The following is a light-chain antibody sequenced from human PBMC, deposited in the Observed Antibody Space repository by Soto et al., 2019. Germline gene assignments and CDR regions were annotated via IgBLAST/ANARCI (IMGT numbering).Light chain of an antibody. J-gene: IGLJ3*02. CDR2: EDS. Sequence: QSMLTQPASVSGSPGQSITISCTGTSSDVGSYYLVPWYKQYSGEAPKLMIYEDSKRPSGVSNRFSGSKSGNTASLTISGLRDEDEADYYCYSFAGSSTWVFGVGTKVTVL. CDR3: YSFAGSSTWV. V-gene: IGLV2-23*01. CDR1: SSDVGSYYL.